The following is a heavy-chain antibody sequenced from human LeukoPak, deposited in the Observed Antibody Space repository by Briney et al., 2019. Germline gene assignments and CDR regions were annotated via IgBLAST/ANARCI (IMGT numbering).Heavy chain of an antibody. CDR3: ARDSGTTGEVKFDP. V-gene: IGHV4-4*07. J-gene: IGHJ5*02. Sequence: SETLSLTCTVSGYSISSGYYWSWIRQPAGTALEWIGRIYTSGTITYNPSLKSRVTMSVDTSKNQFSLKLSSVTAADTAVYYCARDSGTTGEVKFDPWGQGTLVTVSS. CDR2: IYTSGTI. D-gene: IGHD3-10*01. CDR1: GYSISSGYY.